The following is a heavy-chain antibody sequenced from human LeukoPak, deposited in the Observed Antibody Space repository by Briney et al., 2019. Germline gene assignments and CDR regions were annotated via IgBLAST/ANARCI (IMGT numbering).Heavy chain of an antibody. CDR1: GFTFSSHS. D-gene: IGHD2-21*01. V-gene: IGHV3-21*01. CDR3: ARDRLLFRDYYGMDV. CDR2: ISSSRSYI. Sequence: PGGSLTLSCAASGFTFSSHSMSWVRQAPGKGLEWVSFISSSRSYIYYPDSVKGRFTISRDNAKSSLYLQMNSLRAEDTAVYYCARDRLLFRDYYGMDVWGQGTTVTVSS. J-gene: IGHJ6*02.